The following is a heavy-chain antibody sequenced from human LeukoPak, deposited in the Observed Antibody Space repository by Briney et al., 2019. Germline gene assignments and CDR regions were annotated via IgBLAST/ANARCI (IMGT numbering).Heavy chain of an antibody. CDR1: GFSLGTYY. Sequence: GGSLRLSCAASGFSLGTYYMSWVRQAPGKGLEWVANIKQDGSEKHYVDSVKGRFTISRDNSKNLLYLQMSSLRAEDTAVYYCARDPRGSEYSHFDSWGQGTLVTVSS. J-gene: IGHJ4*02. CDR3: ARDPRGSEYSHFDS. D-gene: IGHD3-10*01. CDR2: IKQDGSEK. V-gene: IGHV3-7*01.